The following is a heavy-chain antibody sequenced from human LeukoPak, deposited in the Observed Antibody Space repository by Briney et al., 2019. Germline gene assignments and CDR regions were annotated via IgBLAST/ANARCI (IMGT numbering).Heavy chain of an antibody. J-gene: IGHJ4*02. V-gene: IGHV1-18*04. CDR1: GYTFTSYG. Sequence: GASVKVSCKASGYTFTSYGISWVRQAPGQGLEWMGWISAYNGNTSYAQKLQGRVTMTTDTSTSTAYMELRSLRSDDTAVYYCARDGSIAVAGCYFDYWGQGTLVTVSS. CDR2: ISAYNGNT. D-gene: IGHD6-19*01. CDR3: ARDGSIAVAGCYFDY.